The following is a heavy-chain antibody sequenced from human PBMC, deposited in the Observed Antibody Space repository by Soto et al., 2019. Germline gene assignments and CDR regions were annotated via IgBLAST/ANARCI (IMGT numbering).Heavy chain of an antibody. V-gene: IGHV1-18*01. CDR2: IGADNGDT. Sequence: QVQLVQSGAEVKKPGASVKVSCKASGYTFSTYGFSWVRQAPGQGLEWMGWIGADNGDTNYAQNFQGRVTMTTDTSTTTADMELRSLTSDDTAVYFCAIDWKGADGFDPWGQGTLVTVSS. D-gene: IGHD1-1*01. J-gene: IGHJ5*02. CDR3: AIDWKGADGFDP. CDR1: GYTFSTYG.